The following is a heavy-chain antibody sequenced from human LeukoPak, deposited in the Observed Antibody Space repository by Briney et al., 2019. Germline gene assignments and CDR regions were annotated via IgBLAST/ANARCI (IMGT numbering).Heavy chain of an antibody. V-gene: IGHV1-18*01. CDR2: ISAYNGNT. Sequence: ASVKVSCKASGYTFTSYGISWVRQAPGQGLEWMGWISAYNGNTNYAQKLQGRVTMTTDTSTSTAYMELRSLRSDDTAVYYCARVLGYYGSGRRYYGMDAWGQGTTVTVSS. D-gene: IGHD3-10*01. CDR1: GYTFTSYG. J-gene: IGHJ6*02. CDR3: ARVLGYYGSGRRYYGMDA.